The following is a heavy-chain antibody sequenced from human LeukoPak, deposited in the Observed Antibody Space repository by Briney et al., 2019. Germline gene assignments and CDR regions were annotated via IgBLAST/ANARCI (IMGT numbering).Heavy chain of an antibody. V-gene: IGHV4-31*03. J-gene: IGHJ4*02. D-gene: IGHD2-2*01. CDR3: ARVPAAMLYYFDY. CDR2: IYYSGST. Sequence: PSETLSLTCTVSGGSISSGGYYWSWIRQHPGKGLEWIGYIYYSGSTYYNPSLKSRVTISVDTSKNQFSLKLSSVTAADTAVYYCARVPAAMLYYFDYWGQGTLVTVSS. CDR1: GGSISSGGYY.